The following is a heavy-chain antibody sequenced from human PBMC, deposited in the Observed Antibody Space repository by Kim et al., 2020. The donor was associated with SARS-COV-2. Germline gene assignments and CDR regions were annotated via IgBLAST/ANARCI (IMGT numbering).Heavy chain of an antibody. J-gene: IGHJ6*02. Sequence: VKGRFPITRDNSKNTLYLQMNSLRAEDTAVYYCARERDYGDYYYYGMDVWGQGTTVTVSS. D-gene: IGHD4-17*01. V-gene: IGHV3-30*07. CDR3: ARERDYGDYYYYGMDV.